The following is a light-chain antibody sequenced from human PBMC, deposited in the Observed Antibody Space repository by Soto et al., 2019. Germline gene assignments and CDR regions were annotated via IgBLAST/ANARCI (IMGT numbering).Light chain of an antibody. CDR1: SSNIGAAYD. CDR2: GNN. V-gene: IGLV1-40*01. CDR3: QSYDSSLSGWV. Sequence: QSVLTHPPSVSGAPVQKVTISCTRSSSNIGAAYDVHWYQHLPGTAPKLLIYGNNNRPSGVPDRFSGSKSGTSASLAITGLQAEDEADYYCQSYDSSLSGWVFGGGTKLTVL. J-gene: IGLJ3*02.